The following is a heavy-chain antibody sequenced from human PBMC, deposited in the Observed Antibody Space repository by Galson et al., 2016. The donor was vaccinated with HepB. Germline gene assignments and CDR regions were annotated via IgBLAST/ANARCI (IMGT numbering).Heavy chain of an antibody. CDR3: PRDRSIFGVVVGDYYFDS. CDR1: GFTFSSYA. J-gene: IGHJ4*02. V-gene: IGHV3-48*03. Sequence: SLRLSCAASGFTFSSYAMNWVRQAPVKGLEWVSIISGSSSSIYYADSMKGRFTISRDNAKNSLYLQMNNLTAEDTAVYYCPRDRSIFGVVVGDYYFDSWGQGTLVSVSS. CDR2: ISGSSSSI. D-gene: IGHD3-3*01.